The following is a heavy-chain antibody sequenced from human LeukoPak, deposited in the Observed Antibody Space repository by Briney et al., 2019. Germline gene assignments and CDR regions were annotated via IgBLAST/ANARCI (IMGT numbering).Heavy chain of an antibody. D-gene: IGHD3-16*01. CDR2: IYDTGST. CDR3: ARGDTKVAYYYGLDV. CDR1: GGSITRYY. J-gene: IGHJ6*02. V-gene: IGHV4-59*01. Sequence: SETLSLTCTVSGGSITRYYWSWIRQLPGKRLEWLGYIYDTGSTNYNPSLKSRVTISLDTSKNQFSLRLSSVTAADTAVYYCARGDTKVAYYYGLDVWGQGTTVTVS.